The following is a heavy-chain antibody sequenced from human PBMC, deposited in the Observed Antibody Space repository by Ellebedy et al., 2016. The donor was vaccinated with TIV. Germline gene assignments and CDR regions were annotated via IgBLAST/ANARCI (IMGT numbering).Heavy chain of an antibody. CDR1: GFRFDEYA. CDR2: ISWNSGII. V-gene: IGHV3-9*01. CDR3: AKAKEGILTGYYREDAFDM. Sequence: SLKISXAASGFRFDEYAMHWVRQAPGKGLEWVSGISWNSGIIGYADSVRGRFTTSRDNARNSVFLQLNSLRGDDTAFYYCAKAKEGILTGYYREDAFDMWGQGTMVTVSS. D-gene: IGHD3-9*01. J-gene: IGHJ3*02.